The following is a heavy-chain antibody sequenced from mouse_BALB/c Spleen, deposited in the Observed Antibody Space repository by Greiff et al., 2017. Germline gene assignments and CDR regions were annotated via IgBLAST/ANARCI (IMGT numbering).Heavy chain of an antibody. CDR1: GFSLTSYG. CDR3: ARDHYYGSSHLDY. CDR2: IWAGGST. Sequence: QVQLKESGPGLVAPSQSLSITCTVSGFSLTSYGVHWVRQPPGKGLEWLGVIWAGGSTNYNSALMSRLSISKDNSKSQVFLKMNSLQTDDTAMYYCARDHYYGSSHLDYWGQGTTLTVSS. V-gene: IGHV2-9*02. D-gene: IGHD1-1*01. J-gene: IGHJ2*01.